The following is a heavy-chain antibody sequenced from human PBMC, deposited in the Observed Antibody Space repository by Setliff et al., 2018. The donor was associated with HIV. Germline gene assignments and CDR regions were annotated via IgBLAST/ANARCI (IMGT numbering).Heavy chain of an antibody. Sequence: SETLSLTCYVTDDPISSYYWSWVRQPAGKGLEWIGRIYSTGSTTYNPSLKSRLTMSVDMSKNQVSLKLKSVTAADTAVYYCAREVAGTEDHWGQGTLVTVSS. CDR2: IYSTGST. CDR1: DDPISSYY. V-gene: IGHV4-4*07. J-gene: IGHJ4*02. CDR3: AREVAGTEDH. D-gene: IGHD6-19*01.